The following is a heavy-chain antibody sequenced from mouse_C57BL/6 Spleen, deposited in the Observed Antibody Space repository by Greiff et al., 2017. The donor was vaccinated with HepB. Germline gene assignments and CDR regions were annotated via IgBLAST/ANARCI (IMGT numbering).Heavy chain of an antibody. CDR2: IDPSDSYT. Sequence: VQLQQPGAELVRPGTSVKLSCKASGYTFTSYWMHWVKQRPGQGLEWIGVIDPSDSYTNYNQKFKGKATLTVDTSSSTAYMQLSSLTSEDSAVYYCAGSHYGSSPRFAYWGQGTLVTVSA. D-gene: IGHD1-1*01. J-gene: IGHJ3*01. V-gene: IGHV1-59*01. CDR3: AGSHYGSSPRFAY. CDR1: GYTFTSYW.